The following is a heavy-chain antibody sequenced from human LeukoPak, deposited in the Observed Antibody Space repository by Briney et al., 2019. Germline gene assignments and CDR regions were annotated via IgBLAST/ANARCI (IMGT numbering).Heavy chain of an antibody. J-gene: IGHJ3*02. CDR1: GFTFSSYS. Sequence: NAGGSLRLSCAASGFTFSSYSMNWVRQAPGKGLEWVSSISSSSSYIYYADSVKGRFTISRDNAKNSLYLQMNSLRAEDTAVYYRASRGXXRLAFDIWGQGTMVTVS. CDR2: ISSSSSYI. D-gene: IGHD5-12*01. CDR3: ASRGXXRLAFDI. V-gene: IGHV3-21*01.